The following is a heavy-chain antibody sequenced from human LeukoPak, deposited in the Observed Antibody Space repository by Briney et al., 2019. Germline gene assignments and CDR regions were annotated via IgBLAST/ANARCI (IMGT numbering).Heavy chain of an antibody. V-gene: IGHV3-7*01. CDR3: ARDGTAPGLYFDS. J-gene: IGHJ4*02. CDR2: RKQDGGET. CDR1: GFTFSHYW. Sequence: GGSLRLSCAASGFTFSHYWMNWVRQAPGKGLEGVASRKQDGGETYYVDSVKGRFTISRYNAKNSLYLQMNSLRVEDTAVYPCARDGTAPGLYFDSWGQGTLVTVSS. D-gene: IGHD6-13*01.